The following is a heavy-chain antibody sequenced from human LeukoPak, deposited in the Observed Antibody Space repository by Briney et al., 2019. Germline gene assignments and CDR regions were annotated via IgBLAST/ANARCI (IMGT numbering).Heavy chain of an antibody. Sequence: ASVKVSCKASGYTFTSYAIHWVRQAPGQRLEWMGWINAGNGNTKYSQKFQGRVTITRDTSASTAYMELSSLRSEDTAVYYCAQSLRRGYCTNGVCHNWFDPWGQGTLVTVSS. CDR1: GYTFTSYA. CDR2: INAGNGNT. CDR3: AQSLRRGYCTNGVCHNWFDP. J-gene: IGHJ5*02. D-gene: IGHD2-8*01. V-gene: IGHV1-3*01.